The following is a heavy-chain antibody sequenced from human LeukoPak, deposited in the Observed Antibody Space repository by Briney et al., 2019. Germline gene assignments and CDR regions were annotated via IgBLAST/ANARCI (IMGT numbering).Heavy chain of an antibody. J-gene: IGHJ4*02. CDR1: GGTFSSYA. V-gene: IGHV1-69*13. D-gene: IGHD6-6*01. Sequence: GASVKVSCKASGGTFSSYAISWVRQAPGQGLEWMGGIIPIFGTANYAQKSQGRVTITADESTSTAYMELSSLRSEDTAVYYCARVYLGVAAREPFDYWGQGTLVTVSS. CDR3: ARVYLGVAAREPFDY. CDR2: IIPIFGTA.